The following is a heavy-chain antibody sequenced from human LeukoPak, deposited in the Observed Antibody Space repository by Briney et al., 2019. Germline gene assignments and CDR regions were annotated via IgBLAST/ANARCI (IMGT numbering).Heavy chain of an antibody. CDR2: INPNSGGT. CDR1: GYTFTGYY. D-gene: IGHD3-3*01. Sequence: ASVKVSCKASGYTFTGYYMHWVRQAPGQGLEWMGWINPNSGGTNYAQKFQGRVTMTRDTSISTAYMELRSLRSDDTAVYYCARVPYDPLYGHHYYYYYMDVWGKGTTVTISS. V-gene: IGHV1-2*02. J-gene: IGHJ6*03. CDR3: ARVPYDPLYGHHYYYYYMDV.